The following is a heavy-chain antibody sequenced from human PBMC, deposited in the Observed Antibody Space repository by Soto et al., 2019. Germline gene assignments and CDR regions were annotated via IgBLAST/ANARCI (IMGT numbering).Heavy chain of an antibody. CDR1: GGSFSGYY. D-gene: IGHD3-10*01. Sequence: SETLSLTCAVYGGSFSGYYWSWIRQPPGKGLEWIGEINHSGSTNYNPSLKSRVTISVDTSKNQFSLKLSSVTAADTAVYYCRVHMWSYGLGMDLWGQGTTVTVSS. CDR2: INHSGST. J-gene: IGHJ6*02. CDR3: RVHMWSYGLGMDL. V-gene: IGHV4-34*01.